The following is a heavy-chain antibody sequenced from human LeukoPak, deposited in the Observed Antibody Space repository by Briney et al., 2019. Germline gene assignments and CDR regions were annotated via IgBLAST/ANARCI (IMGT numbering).Heavy chain of an antibody. CDR2: IYYSGST. CDR1: GGSISSYY. D-gene: IGHD1-26*01. V-gene: IGHV4-59*08. J-gene: IGHJ4*02. Sequence: PSETLSLTCTVSGGSISSYYWSWIRQPPGKGLEWIGDIYYSGSTNYNPSLKSRVTISVDTSKNHFSLRLSSVTAADTAVYYCARGGAAKRDFDSWGQGILVTVSS. CDR3: ARGGAAKRDFDS.